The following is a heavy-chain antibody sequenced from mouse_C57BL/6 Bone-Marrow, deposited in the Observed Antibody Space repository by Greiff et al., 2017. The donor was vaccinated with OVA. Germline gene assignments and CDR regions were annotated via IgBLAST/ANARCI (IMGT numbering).Heavy chain of an antibody. CDR2: INPNYGTT. Sequence: VQLQQSGPELVKPGASVKISCKASGYSFTDYNMNWVKQSNGKSLEWIGVINPNYGTTSYNQKFKGKATLTVDQSSSTAYMQLNSLTYEDAAVNYCGASYSNYERSYYFDYWGQGTTLTVSS. CDR3: GASYSNYERSYYFDY. J-gene: IGHJ2*01. CDR1: GYSFTDYN. V-gene: IGHV1-39*01. D-gene: IGHD2-5*01.